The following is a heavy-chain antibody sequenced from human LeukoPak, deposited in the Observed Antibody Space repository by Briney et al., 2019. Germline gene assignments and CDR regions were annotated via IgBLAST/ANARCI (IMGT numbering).Heavy chain of an antibody. CDR1: GGSLSSSSYY. CDR3: ARLRDYPYNWFDP. D-gene: IGHD4-17*01. Sequence: SETLSLTCTVSGGSLSSSSYYWGWVRQPPGKGLEWIGSIYYSGSTYYNPSLKSRVTISVDTSKNQFSLKLSSVTAADTAVYYCARLRDYPYNWFDPWGQGTLVTVSS. CDR2: IYYSGST. J-gene: IGHJ5*02. V-gene: IGHV4-39*01.